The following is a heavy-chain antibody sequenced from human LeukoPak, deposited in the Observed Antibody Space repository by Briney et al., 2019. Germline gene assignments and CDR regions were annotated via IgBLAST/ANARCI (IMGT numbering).Heavy chain of an antibody. CDR2: INPNSGGT. D-gene: IGHD5-18*01. J-gene: IGHJ4*02. CDR3: ARQYIAMPNSLDY. V-gene: IGHV1-2*02. CDR1: GYTFTGY. Sequence: ASVKVFRKASGYTFTGYMHRVRQAPGQGLEWMGWINPNSGGTSFAQNLQGRVNMTRDTSIATFYMELSRLRSDDTAVYYCARQYIAMPNSLDYWGQGTLVTVSS.